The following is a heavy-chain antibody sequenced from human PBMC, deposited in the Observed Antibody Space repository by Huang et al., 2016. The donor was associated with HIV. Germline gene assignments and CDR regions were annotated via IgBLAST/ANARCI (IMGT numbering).Heavy chain of an antibody. CDR1: GYSFSSYW. V-gene: IGHV5-51*01. CDR3: ARRFSSSSGYFDY. Sequence: VQLVQSGAEVKKPGESLKISCKGSGYSFSSYWIAWVRQMPGKGLEWRGIIFSDDSDTPYSPSFEGQVTISADKSIGTAYLQWSSLKASDTAMYYCARRFSSSSGYFDYWGQGSLVTVSS. D-gene: IGHD6-6*01. CDR2: IFSDDSDT. J-gene: IGHJ4*02.